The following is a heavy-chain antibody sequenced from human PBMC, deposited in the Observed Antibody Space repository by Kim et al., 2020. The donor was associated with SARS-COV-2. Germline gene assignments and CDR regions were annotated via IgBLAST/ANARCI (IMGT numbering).Heavy chain of an antibody. CDR3: ARVSDYYDSSGYFDY. J-gene: IGHJ4*02. V-gene: IGHV3-53*01. D-gene: IGHD3-22*01. CDR1: GFTVSSNY. CDR2: IYSGGST. Sequence: LSLTCAASGFTVSSNYMSWVRQAPGKGLEWVSVIYSGGSTYYADSVKGRFTISRDNSKNTLYLQMNSLRAEDTAVYYCARVSDYYDSSGYFDYWGQGTLVTVSS.